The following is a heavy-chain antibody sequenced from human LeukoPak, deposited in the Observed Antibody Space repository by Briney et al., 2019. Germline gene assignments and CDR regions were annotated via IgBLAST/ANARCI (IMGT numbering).Heavy chain of an antibody. D-gene: IGHD2-2*01. J-gene: IGHJ5*02. CDR1: GGSFSGYY. CDR2: INHSGST. CDR3: ARKSNIVVVPAAGPPNWFDP. Sequence: SETLSLTCAVYGGSFSGYYWSWIRQPPGKGLEWIGEINHSGSTNYNPSLKSRVTISVDTSKNQFSLKLSSVTAADTAVYYCARKSNIVVVPAAGPPNWFDPWGRGTLVTVSS. V-gene: IGHV4-34*01.